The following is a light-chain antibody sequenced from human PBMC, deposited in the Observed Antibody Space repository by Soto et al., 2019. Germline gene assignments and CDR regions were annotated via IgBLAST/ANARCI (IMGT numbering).Light chain of an antibody. CDR1: SSNIGAGYD. CDR3: QSYDSSLSGWV. J-gene: IGLJ3*02. CDR2: GNS. V-gene: IGLV1-40*01. Sequence: QSVLTQPPSVSVAPGQRVTISCTGSSSNIGAGYDVHWYQQLPGTAPKLLIYGNSNRPSGVPDRVSGSQSGTSASLAITGLQSEDEADYYCQSYDSSLSGWVFGGGTKLTVL.